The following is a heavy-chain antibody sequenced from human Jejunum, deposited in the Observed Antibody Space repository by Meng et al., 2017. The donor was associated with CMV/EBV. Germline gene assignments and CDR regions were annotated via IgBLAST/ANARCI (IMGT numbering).Heavy chain of an antibody. V-gene: IGHV3-15*01. CDR2: IKSIIDGGTS. J-gene: IGHJ4*02. CDR1: GFDFTTAW. CDR3: TPQNAY. Sequence: EVQVVESXGGVVEPWGSLRLSCAASGFDFTTAWMTWVRLAPGKGPEWVARIKSIIDGGTSDYAAPVKGRFIISRDDSKQTIYLQMNNLKIEDTAVYHCTPQNAYWGQGTLVTVSS.